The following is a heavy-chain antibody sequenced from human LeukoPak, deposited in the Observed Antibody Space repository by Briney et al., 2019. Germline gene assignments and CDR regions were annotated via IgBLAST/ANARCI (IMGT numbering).Heavy chain of an antibody. CDR1: GFTFDDYA. J-gene: IGHJ4*02. V-gene: IGHV3-9*01. D-gene: IGHD2-15*01. CDR2: ISWNSGSI. CDR3: AKDSVSVVVVADTYFDY. Sequence: PGGSLRLSCAASGFTFDDYAMHWVRQAPGKGLEWVSGISWNSGSIGYADSVKGRFTISRDNSKNTLYLQMNSLRAEDTAVYYCAKDSVSVVVVADTYFDYWGQGTLVTVSS.